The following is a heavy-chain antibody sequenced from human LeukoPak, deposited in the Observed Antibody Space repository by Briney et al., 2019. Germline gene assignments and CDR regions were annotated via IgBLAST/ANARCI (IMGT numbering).Heavy chain of an antibody. CDR2: IIPTFGTA. D-gene: IGHD2-2*01. Sequence: SVKVSCKASGGTFSSYAICWVRQAPGQGLEWMGGIIPTFGTANYAQKFQGRVTITTDESTSTAYMELSSQRSEDTAVYYCARAPRCSSTSCPLWYYYYMDVWGQGTTVTVSS. V-gene: IGHV1-69*05. CDR1: GGTFSSYA. J-gene: IGHJ6*03. CDR3: ARAPRCSSTSCPLWYYYYMDV.